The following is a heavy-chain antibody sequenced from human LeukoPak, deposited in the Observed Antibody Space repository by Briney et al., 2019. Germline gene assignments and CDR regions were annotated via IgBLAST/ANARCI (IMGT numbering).Heavy chain of an antibody. CDR2: IWYDGSNK. D-gene: IGHD3-9*01. V-gene: IGHV3-33*01. CDR3: ARGGSGYAWYYFDY. J-gene: IGHJ4*02. Sequence: GGSLRLSCAASGFTFSSYGMHWVRQAPVKALEWVAVIWYDGSNKYYADSVKGRFTISRDNSKNTLYLQMNSLRAEGTAVYYCARGGSGYAWYYFDYWGQGTLVTVSS. CDR1: GFTFSSYG.